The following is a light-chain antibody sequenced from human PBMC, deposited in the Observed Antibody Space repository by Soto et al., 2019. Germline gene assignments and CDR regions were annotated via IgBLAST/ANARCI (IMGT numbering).Light chain of an antibody. CDR2: DAS. CDR3: QQYNSYWT. Sequence: DIQMTQSPSTLSASVGDRVTITCRASQSISSWLAWYQQXPGKAPKVLIYDASTLESGVPSRFSGRGSGTEFTLTISSLQPDDFATYYCQQYNSYWTFGQGTKVDIK. J-gene: IGKJ1*01. CDR1: QSISSW. V-gene: IGKV1-5*01.